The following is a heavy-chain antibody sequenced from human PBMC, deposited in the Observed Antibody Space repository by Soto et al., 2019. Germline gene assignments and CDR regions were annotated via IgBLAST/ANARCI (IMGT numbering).Heavy chain of an antibody. D-gene: IGHD3-16*01. J-gene: IGHJ4*02. V-gene: IGHV1-3*01. CDR3: ARDGGARIDY. Sequence: QVQLVQSGAEVKKPGASVKVSCKASGYTFTSYAMHWVRQAPGQRLEWMGWINAGNGNTKYSQKFQGRVTITRDTSASPAYMELSSLRSEDTAVYYCARDGGARIDYWGQGTLVTVSS. CDR1: GYTFTSYA. CDR2: INAGNGNT.